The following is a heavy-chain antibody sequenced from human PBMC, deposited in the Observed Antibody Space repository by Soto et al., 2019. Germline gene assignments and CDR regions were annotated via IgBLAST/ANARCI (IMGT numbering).Heavy chain of an antibody. V-gene: IGHV3-9*01. CDR1: GFTFDDYA. D-gene: IGHD5-12*01. CDR2: INWNSETV. Sequence: PGGSLRLSCATSGFTFDDYAMHWVRQIPGKGLEWVSGINWNSETVGYADSVKGRFTISRDSAKNSLYLQMTTLRPEDTALYFCPRDQDLGRYDLRPMYGLDVWGQGTTVTVSS. J-gene: IGHJ6*02. CDR3: PRDQDLGRYDLRPMYGLDV.